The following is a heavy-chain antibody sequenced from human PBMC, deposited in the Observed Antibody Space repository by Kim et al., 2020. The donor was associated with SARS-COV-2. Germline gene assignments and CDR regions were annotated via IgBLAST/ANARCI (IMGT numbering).Heavy chain of an antibody. CDR1: GGSFSGYY. J-gene: IGHJ5*02. Sequence: SETLSLTCAVYGGSFSGYYWSWIRQPPGKGLEWIGEINHSGSTNYNPSVKSRVTISVDTSKNQFSLKLSSVTAADTAVYYCARGMAGTVRGTPSLAGWFDPWCQGTLVTVSS. D-gene: IGHD3-10*01. CDR3: ARGMAGTVRGTPSLAGWFDP. CDR2: INHSGST. V-gene: IGHV4-34*01.